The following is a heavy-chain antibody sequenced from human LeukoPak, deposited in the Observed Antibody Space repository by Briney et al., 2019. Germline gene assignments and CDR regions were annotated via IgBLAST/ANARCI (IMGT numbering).Heavy chain of an antibody. CDR2: ITPDGSAS. J-gene: IGHJ4*02. CDR1: GFTFSGHW. CDR3: TRSGYYNGYDY. D-gene: IGHD3-10*01. V-gene: IGHV3-74*03. Sequence: GGSLRLSCVASGFTFSGHWTHWVRQVPGKGLVAVSRITPDGSASTYADSVKGRFTISRDNAKNTLYLEMNSLTAEDTALYYCTRSGYYNGYDYWGQGTLVTVSS.